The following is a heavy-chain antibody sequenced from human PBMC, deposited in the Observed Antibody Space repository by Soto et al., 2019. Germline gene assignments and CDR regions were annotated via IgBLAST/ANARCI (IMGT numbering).Heavy chain of an antibody. CDR1: GFTFSSYA. Sequence: QVQLVESGGGVVQPGRSLRLSCAASGFTFSSYAMHWVRQAPGKGLEWVAVISYDGSNKYYADSVKGRFTISRDNSKNTLYLQMNSLRAEDTAVYYCARTREPYYYGMDVWGQGTTVTVSS. CDR3: ARTREPYYYGMDV. CDR2: ISYDGSNK. D-gene: IGHD1-26*01. V-gene: IGHV3-30-3*01. J-gene: IGHJ6*02.